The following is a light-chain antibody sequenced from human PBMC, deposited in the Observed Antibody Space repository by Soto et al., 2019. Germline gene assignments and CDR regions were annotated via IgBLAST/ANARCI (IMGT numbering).Light chain of an antibody. CDR2: GSS. CDR3: QQYGNSPLT. V-gene: IGKV3-20*01. Sequence: DIVLTQSPGTLSLSPGERATLSCRASQSVSTSLAWYQQKPGQAPRLLISGSSSRATGIPDRFSGSGSGTDFTLTISRLEPEDFAVYYCQQYGNSPLTFGKGTRLEIK. J-gene: IGKJ5*01. CDR1: QSVSTS.